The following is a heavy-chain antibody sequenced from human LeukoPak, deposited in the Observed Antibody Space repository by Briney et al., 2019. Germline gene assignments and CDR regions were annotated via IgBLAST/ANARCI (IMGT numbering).Heavy chain of an antibody. J-gene: IGHJ4*02. CDR1: GFSISNYG. Sequence: PGGSLRLSCAVSGFSISNYGMSWVRQAPGKGLEWISAISVDGEETFYADSVKGRFFISRDNSKNTLYLVMNSLRAEDTVVYRCAQGYLSGWYPYWGQGSLVSVSS. CDR2: ISVDGEET. V-gene: IGHV3-23*01. D-gene: IGHD6-19*01. CDR3: AQGYLSGWYPY.